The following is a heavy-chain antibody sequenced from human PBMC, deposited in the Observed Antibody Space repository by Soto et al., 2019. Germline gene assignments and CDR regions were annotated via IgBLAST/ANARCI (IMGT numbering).Heavy chain of an antibody. D-gene: IGHD6-6*01. J-gene: IGHJ4*02. CDR2: INHSGST. CDR3: ARTSRFDC. CDR1: CGSFSGYY. V-gene: IGHV4-34*01. Sequence: QVQLQQWGAGLLKPSETLSLTCAVYCGSFSGYYWSWIRQPPGKGLEWIGEINHSGSTNYNPSLNRRVPMSVDTSKNQFSLKLSSVTAADTAVYYCARTSRFDCWGQGTLVTVSS.